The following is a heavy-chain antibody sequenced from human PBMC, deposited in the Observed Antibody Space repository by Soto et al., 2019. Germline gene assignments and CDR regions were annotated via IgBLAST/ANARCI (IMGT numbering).Heavy chain of an antibody. V-gene: IGHV4-34*01. CDR3: ARGHEGVMATH. Sequence: QVQLQQWGAGLFKPSETLSLNCSVTGGSLSGYYWSWIRQPPGKGLEWIGEVKDSVHTNYSPSLRGRVTISPDTSNNQCSLRLNSGTAADTGVYYCARGHEGVMATHWDQGSQIT. D-gene: IGHD5-12*01. CDR1: GGSLSGYY. CDR2: VKDSVHT. J-gene: IGHJ4*02.